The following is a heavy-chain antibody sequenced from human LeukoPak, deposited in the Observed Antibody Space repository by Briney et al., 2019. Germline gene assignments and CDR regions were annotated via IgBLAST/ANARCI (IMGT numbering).Heavy chain of an antibody. J-gene: IGHJ4*02. CDR2: TYYRSKWYN. V-gene: IGHV6-1*01. Sequence: SQTLSLTCAISGDSVSSNSGAWNWIRQSPSRGLEWLGRTYYRSKWYNDYAESVKSRIIINPDTSKNQFSLQLNSVIPEDTAVYYCVRGVVGATAFDYWGQGTLVTVSS. D-gene: IGHD1-26*01. CDR1: GDSVSSNSGA. CDR3: VRGVVGATAFDY.